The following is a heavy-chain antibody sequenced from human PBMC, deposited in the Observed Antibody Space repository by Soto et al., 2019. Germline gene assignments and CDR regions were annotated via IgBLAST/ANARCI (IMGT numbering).Heavy chain of an antibody. Sequence: GGSLRLSCAASGFTFSSYAMSWVRQAPGKGLEWVSAISGSGGSTYYADSVKGRFTISRDNSKNTLYLQMNSLSAEDTAVYYCAKLSGLRYYFDYWGQGTLVTVSS. J-gene: IGHJ4*02. D-gene: IGHD4-17*01. CDR2: ISGSGGST. CDR1: GFTFSSYA. V-gene: IGHV3-23*01. CDR3: AKLSGLRYYFDY.